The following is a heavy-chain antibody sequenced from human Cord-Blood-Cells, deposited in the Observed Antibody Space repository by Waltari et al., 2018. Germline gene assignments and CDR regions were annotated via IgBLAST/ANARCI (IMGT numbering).Heavy chain of an antibody. CDR1: GGSISSSTYA. D-gene: IGHD2-15*01. Sequence: LQLQEPGTGLVEPSETLSLPGTIPGGSISSSTYAWGWIRQPPGKGLEWIGSIYYSGSTYYNPSLKSRVTISVDTSKNQFSMKLSSVTAADTAVYYCATRGGSFDYWGQGTLVTVSS. J-gene: IGHJ4*02. CDR3: ATRGGSFDY. V-gene: IGHV4-39*01. CDR2: IYYSGST.